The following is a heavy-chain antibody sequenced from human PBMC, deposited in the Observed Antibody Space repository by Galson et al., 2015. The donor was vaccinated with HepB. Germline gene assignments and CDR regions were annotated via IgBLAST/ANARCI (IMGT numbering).Heavy chain of an antibody. J-gene: IGHJ4*02. CDR2: IRSKTYGGET. Sequence: RLSCAASGFNVDNAWMSWVRQAPGRGLEWIGLIRSKTYGGETKYAAPVKGRFTISREDSMNTVSLQMKSLNIEDTGVYYCTPVATVSGVMRDYWGQGTLVTVSS. CDR1: GFNVDNAW. D-gene: IGHD3-3*01. V-gene: IGHV3-15*01. CDR3: TPVATVSGVMRDY.